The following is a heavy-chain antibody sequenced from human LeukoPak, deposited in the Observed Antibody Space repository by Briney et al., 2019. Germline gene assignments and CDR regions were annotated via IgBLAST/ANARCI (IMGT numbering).Heavy chain of an antibody. CDR3: ARASIAVAAPHSFDY. Sequence: SQTLSLTCTVSGGSISSGSYYWSWIRQPAGKGLEWIGRIYTSGSTNYNPSLKSRVTISVDTSKNQFSLKLSSVTAADTAVYYCARASIAVAAPHSFDYWGQGTLVTVSS. V-gene: IGHV4-61*02. D-gene: IGHD6-19*01. CDR1: GGSISSGSYY. CDR2: IYTSGST. J-gene: IGHJ4*02.